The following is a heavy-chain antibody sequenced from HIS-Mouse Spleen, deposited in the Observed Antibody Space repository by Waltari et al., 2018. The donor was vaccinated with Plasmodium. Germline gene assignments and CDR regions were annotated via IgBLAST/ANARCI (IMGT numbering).Heavy chain of an antibody. CDR1: GFHFSSYW. Sequence: EVQLVESGGGLVQPGGSLRLPCAAPGFHFSSYWMSWVRQAPGKGLEWVANIKQDGSEKYYVDSVKGRFTISRDNAKNSLYLQMNSLRAEDTAVYYCASSWYWYFDLWGRGTLVTVSS. CDR2: IKQDGSEK. V-gene: IGHV3-7*01. J-gene: IGHJ2*01. D-gene: IGHD6-13*01. CDR3: ASSWYWYFDL.